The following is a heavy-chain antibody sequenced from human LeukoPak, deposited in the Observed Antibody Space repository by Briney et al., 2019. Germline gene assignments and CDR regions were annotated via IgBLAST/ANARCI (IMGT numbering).Heavy chain of an antibody. V-gene: IGHV3-30*02. D-gene: IGHD6-19*01. CDR3: AKVGYSSGWYAHSLYYFDY. J-gene: IGHJ4*02. CDR1: GFTFSSYG. CDR2: IRYDGSNK. Sequence: GGSPRLSCAASGFTFSSYGMHWVRQAPGKGLEWVAFIRYDGSNKYYADSVKGRFTISRDNSKNTLYPQMNSLRAEDTAVYYCAKVGYSSGWYAHSLYYFDYWGQGTLVTVSS.